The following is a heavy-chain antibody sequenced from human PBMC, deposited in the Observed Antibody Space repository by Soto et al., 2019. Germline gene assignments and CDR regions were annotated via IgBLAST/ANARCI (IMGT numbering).Heavy chain of an antibody. Sequence: SVKVSCKASGGTFSSYAISWVRQAPGQGLEWMGGIIPIFGTADYAQKFQGRVTITADEPTSTAYMELSSLRSEDTAVYYCASQLTGDYYYYGMDVWGQGTTVTVSS. V-gene: IGHV1-69*01. J-gene: IGHJ6*02. D-gene: IGHD7-27*01. CDR3: ASQLTGDYYYYGMDV. CDR2: IIPIFGTA. CDR1: GGTFSSYA.